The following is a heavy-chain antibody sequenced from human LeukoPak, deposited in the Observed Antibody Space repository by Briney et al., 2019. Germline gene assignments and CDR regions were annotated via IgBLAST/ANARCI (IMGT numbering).Heavy chain of an antibody. Sequence: GAPVKVSCKASGSTFTSYAMHWVRQAPGQRLEWMGWINAGNGNTKYSQKFQGRVTITRDTSASTAYMELSSLRSEDTAVYYCARDPVSRGGFGEVAFDIWGQGTMVTVSS. CDR1: GSTFTSYA. J-gene: IGHJ3*02. D-gene: IGHD3-10*01. CDR2: INAGNGNT. CDR3: ARDPVSRGGFGEVAFDI. V-gene: IGHV1-3*01.